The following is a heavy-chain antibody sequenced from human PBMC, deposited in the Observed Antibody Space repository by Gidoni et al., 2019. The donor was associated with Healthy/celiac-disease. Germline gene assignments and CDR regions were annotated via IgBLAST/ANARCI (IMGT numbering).Heavy chain of an antibody. CDR1: GFTFSSYG. CDR3: AKDLASRGYDFWSGYWDYYFYYGMDV. J-gene: IGHJ6*02. V-gene: IGHV3-30*18. CDR2: ISYDGSNK. D-gene: IGHD3-3*01. Sequence: QVQLVESGGGVVQPGRSLRLSCAASGFTFSSYGMHWVRQAPGQGLEGVAVISYDGSNKYYADAVNGRFTLSRDNSKNTLYLQMNSLRAEDTAVYYCAKDLASRGYDFWSGYWDYYFYYGMDVWGQGTTVTVSS.